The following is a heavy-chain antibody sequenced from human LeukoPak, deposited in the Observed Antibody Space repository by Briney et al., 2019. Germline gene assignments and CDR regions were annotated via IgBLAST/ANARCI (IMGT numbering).Heavy chain of an antibody. CDR1: GDSMSSYY. Sequence: PSETLSLTCTVSGDSMSSYYWSWIRQPPGKGLEWIGYIYYSGSTNSNPSLKSRVTISVDTSKNQFSLNLSSVTAADTAVYYCAGGDLYYYYMDVWGKGTTVTVSS. V-gene: IGHV4-59*01. CDR2: IYYSGST. CDR3: AGGDLYYYYMDV. D-gene: IGHD4-17*01. J-gene: IGHJ6*03.